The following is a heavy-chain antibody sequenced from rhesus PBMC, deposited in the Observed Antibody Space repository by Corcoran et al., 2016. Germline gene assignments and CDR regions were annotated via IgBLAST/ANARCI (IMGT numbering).Heavy chain of an antibody. D-gene: IGHD6-25*01. V-gene: IGHV4-80*01. J-gene: IGHJ4*01. CDR2: IKCNSGST. CDR3: ARYLAAWDY. CDR1: GGSFSSYW. Sequence: QAQLQESGPGLVKPSETLSLTCAVSGGSFSSYWWNWIRQPTRKGLEWIGEIKCNSGSTNYNPSLKSHVTISKDASKNLFSLKLSSVTAADTAVYYCARYLAAWDYWGQGVLVTVSS.